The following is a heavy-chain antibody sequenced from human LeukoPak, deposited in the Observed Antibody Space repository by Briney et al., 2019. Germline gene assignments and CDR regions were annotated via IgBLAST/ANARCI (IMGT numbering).Heavy chain of an antibody. D-gene: IGHD3-3*01. CDR1: GFTFSSYG. Sequence: HPGRSLRLSCAASGFTFSSYGMHWVSQAPGKGLEWVAVIWYDGSNKYYADSVKGRFTISRDNSKNTLYLQMNSLRAEDTAVYYCARDHHEICGYYICYYYYYGMDVWGQGTTVTVSS. CDR2: IWYDGSNK. CDR3: ARDHHEICGYYICYYYYYGMDV. J-gene: IGHJ6*02. V-gene: IGHV3-33*01.